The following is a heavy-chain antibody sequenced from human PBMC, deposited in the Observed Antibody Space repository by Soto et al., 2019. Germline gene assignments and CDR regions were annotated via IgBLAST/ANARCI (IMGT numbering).Heavy chain of an antibody. CDR2: ISAYNGNT. D-gene: IGHD3-3*01. J-gene: IGHJ4*02. CDR3: ARVGNEGDVLRFLEWLLSYYFDY. CDR1: GYTFTSYG. V-gene: IGHV1-18*01. Sequence: ASVKVSCKASGYTFTSYGISWVRQAPGQGLEWMGWISAYNGNTNYAQKLQGRVTMTTDPSTSTAYMGLRSLRSDDTAVYYCARVGNEGDVLRFLEWLLSYYFDYWGQGTLVTVSS.